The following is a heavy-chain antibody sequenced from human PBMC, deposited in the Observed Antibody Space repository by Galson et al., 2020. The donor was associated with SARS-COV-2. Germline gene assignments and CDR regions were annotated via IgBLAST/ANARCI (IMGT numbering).Heavy chain of an antibody. CDR1: GFTFSSYG. J-gene: IGHJ6*03. D-gene: IGHD3-10*01. V-gene: IGHV3-33*01. CDR2: IWYDGSNK. Sequence: QLGESLKISCAASGFTFSSYGMHWVRQAPGKGLEWVAVIWYDGSNKYYADSVKGRFTISRDNSKNTLYLQMNSLRAEDTAVYYCARFTYYYGSGSVEGNYYYYYMDVWGKGTTVTVSS. CDR3: ARFTYYYGSGSVEGNYYYYYMDV.